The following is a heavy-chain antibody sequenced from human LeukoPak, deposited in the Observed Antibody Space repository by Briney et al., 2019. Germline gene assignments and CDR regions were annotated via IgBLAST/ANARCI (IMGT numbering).Heavy chain of an antibody. CDR3: ARDRYGDAFDI. D-gene: IGHD1-14*01. CDR2: IQYDGSNK. Sequence: GGSLRLSCAASGFTFSSYGMHWVRQAPGKGLEWVAFIQYDGSNKYYADSVKGRFTISRDNSKNTLYLQMNSLRAEDTAVYYCARDRYGDAFDIWGQGTMVTVSS. CDR1: GFTFSSYG. V-gene: IGHV3-30*02. J-gene: IGHJ3*02.